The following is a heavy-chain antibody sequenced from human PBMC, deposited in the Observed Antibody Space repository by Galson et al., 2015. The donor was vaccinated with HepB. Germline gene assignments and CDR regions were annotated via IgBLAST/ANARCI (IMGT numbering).Heavy chain of an antibody. D-gene: IGHD6-19*01. CDR2: ISSSGSTI. CDR1: GFTFSSYE. Sequence: SLRLSCAASGFTFSSYEMNWVRQAPGKGLEWVSYISSSGSTIYYADSVKGRFTISRDNAKNSLYLQMNSLRAEDTAVYYCAREFGELSYSSGWSRGYYGMDVWGQGTTVTVSS. CDR3: AREFGELSYSSGWSRGYYGMDV. V-gene: IGHV3-48*03. J-gene: IGHJ6*02.